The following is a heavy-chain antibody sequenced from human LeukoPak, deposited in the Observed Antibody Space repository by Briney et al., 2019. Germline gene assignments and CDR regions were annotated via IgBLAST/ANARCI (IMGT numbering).Heavy chain of an antibody. CDR2: IYYSGST. CDR3: ARVWYDSSGYYHPFDY. J-gene: IGHJ4*02. CDR1: CGSISRYY. D-gene: IGHD3-22*01. V-gene: IGHV4-59*01. Sequence: PSETLSLTCTVSCGSISRYYWRWIRQPPGKGLEWIGYIYYSGSTNYNPSLKSRVTISVDTSKNQFSLKLSSVTAADTAVYYCARVWYDSSGYYHPFDYRGQGTLVTVSS.